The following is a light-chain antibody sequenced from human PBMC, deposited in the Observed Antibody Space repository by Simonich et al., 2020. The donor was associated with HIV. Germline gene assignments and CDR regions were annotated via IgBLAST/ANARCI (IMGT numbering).Light chain of an antibody. CDR1: QSVLSSSNNKNF. J-gene: IGKJ4*01. Sequence: DIVMTQSPDSLAVSLGERATINCKSSQSVLSSSNNKNFLTWYQHNPGQPPKRLFYCASTRESGVPDRISGSGSGTDFTLTISSLQAEDVAVYYCQQFYSAPLTFGGGTKVEIK. CDR3: QQFYSAPLT. V-gene: IGKV4-1*01. CDR2: CAS.